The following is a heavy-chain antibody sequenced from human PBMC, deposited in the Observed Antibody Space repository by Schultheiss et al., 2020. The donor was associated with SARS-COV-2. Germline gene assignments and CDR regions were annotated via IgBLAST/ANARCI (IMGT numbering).Heavy chain of an antibody. Sequence: GGSLRLSCAASGFTFSSYGMHWVRQAPGKGLEWVAVISYDGSNKYYEDSVKGRFTISRDNAKNSLYLQMNSLRAEDTAVYYCARVGYCSSTSCYVSYYYYYGMDVWGQGTTVTVSS. CDR3: ARVGYCSSTSCYVSYYYYYGMDV. CDR2: ISYDGSNK. CDR1: GFTFSSYG. V-gene: IGHV3-33*05. D-gene: IGHD2-2*01. J-gene: IGHJ6*02.